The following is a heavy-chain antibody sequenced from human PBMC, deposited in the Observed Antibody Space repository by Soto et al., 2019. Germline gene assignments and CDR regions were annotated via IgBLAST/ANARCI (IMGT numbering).Heavy chain of an antibody. CDR1: GGAFSSYA. CDR3: ARDLLGYCSGGSCYPFDY. CDR2: IIPIFGTA. J-gene: IGHJ4*02. V-gene: IGHV1-69*01. Sequence: SVKVSCKAAGGAFSSYAISWVRQAPVQGLEWMGGIIPIFGTANYAQKFQGRVTITADESTSTACMELSSLRSEDTAVYYCARDLLGYCSGGSCYPFDYWGQGTLVTVSS. D-gene: IGHD2-15*01.